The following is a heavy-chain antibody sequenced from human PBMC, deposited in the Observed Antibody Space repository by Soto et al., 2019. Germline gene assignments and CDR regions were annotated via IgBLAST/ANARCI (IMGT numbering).Heavy chain of an antibody. V-gene: IGHV1-46*01. CDR2: INPSGGST. J-gene: IGHJ4*02. Sequence: GASVKVSCKASGYTFTSYYMHWVRKAPGQGLEWMGIINPSGGSTSYAQKFQGRVTMTRDTSTSTVYMELSSLRSEDTAVYYCAINAYDFWSGYRTYYFDYWGQGTLVTAPQ. CDR3: AINAYDFWSGYRTYYFDY. D-gene: IGHD3-3*01. CDR1: GYTFTSYY.